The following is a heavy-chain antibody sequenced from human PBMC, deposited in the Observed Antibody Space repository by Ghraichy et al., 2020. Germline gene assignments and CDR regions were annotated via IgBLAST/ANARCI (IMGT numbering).Heavy chain of an antibody. J-gene: IGHJ6*02. V-gene: IGHV3-13*01. CDR1: GFTFSSYD. CDR2: IGTAGDT. Sequence: GGSLRLSCAASGFTFSSYDMHWVRQATGKGLEWVSAIGTAGDTYYPGSVKGRFTISRENAKNSLYLQMNSLRAGDTAVYYCARHSGYDFWSGFYGMDVWGQGTTVTVSS. D-gene: IGHD3-3*01. CDR3: ARHSGYDFWSGFYGMDV.